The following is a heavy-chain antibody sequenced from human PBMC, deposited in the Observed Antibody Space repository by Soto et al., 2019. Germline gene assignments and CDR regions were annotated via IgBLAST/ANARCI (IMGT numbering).Heavy chain of an antibody. CDR1: GYTFTGYY. Sequence: GASVKVSCKASGYTFTGYYVHWVRQAPGQGLEWMGWINPNSGDTYLAQRFQGRVTMTRDTSISTAYMELSRLRSDDTAVYYCSSGDDYYYYYGMDVWGQGTTVTVSS. CDR2: INPNSGDT. V-gene: IGHV1-2*02. CDR3: SSGDDYYYYYGMDV. J-gene: IGHJ6*02.